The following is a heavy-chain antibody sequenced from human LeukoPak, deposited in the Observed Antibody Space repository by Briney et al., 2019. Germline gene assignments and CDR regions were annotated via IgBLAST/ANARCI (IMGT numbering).Heavy chain of an antibody. Sequence: GGSLRLSCAASGFTFSDYYMSWIHQAPGKGLEWVSYISGSGSTIYYADSVKGRFTISRDNAKNSLYLQMNSLRAEDTAVYYCARDRGGYCSSTSCYRDWFDPWGQGTLVTVSS. CDR2: ISGSGSTI. D-gene: IGHD2-2*02. CDR3: ARDRGGYCSSTSCYRDWFDP. V-gene: IGHV3-11*01. CDR1: GFTFSDYY. J-gene: IGHJ5*02.